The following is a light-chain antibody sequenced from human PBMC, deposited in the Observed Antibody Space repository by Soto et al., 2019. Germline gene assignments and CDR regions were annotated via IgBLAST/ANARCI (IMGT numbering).Light chain of an antibody. CDR2: DAS. CDR1: HNIERW. V-gene: IGKV1-5*01. Sequence: HMTQSPSTLSASVGDRFTITCRASHNIERWMARYQQKPGKAPSLLIFDASTLHSGVPSRFSGSGSGTESTLTISSLQPDDFATYYCQHYNSYSEAFGQGTKVDIK. J-gene: IGKJ1*01. CDR3: QHYNSYSEA.